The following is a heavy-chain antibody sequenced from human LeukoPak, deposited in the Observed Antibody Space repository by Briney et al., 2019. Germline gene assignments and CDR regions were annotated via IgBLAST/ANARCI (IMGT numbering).Heavy chain of an antibody. CDR2: ISDSRTST. J-gene: IGHJ4*02. D-gene: IGHD2-8*01. CDR1: GFTFSSYA. V-gene: IGHV3-23*01. CDR3: SQFGPGMAVGDY. Sequence: GGSLRLSCVASGFTFSSYAMSWVREAPGKGLEWVSAISDSRTSTYYADSVRGRFTISRDNSKNTLYLRMNSLRAAETALYYCSQFGPGMAVGDYWGQGTLVTVSS.